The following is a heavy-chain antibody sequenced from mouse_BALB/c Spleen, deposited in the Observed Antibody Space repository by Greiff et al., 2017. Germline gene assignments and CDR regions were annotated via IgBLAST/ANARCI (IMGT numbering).Heavy chain of an antibody. CDR2: ISSGSSTI. D-gene: IGHD1-2*01. Sequence: EVKVVESGGGLVQPGGSRKLSCAASGFTFSSFGMHWVRQAPEKGLEWVAYISSGSSTIYYADTVKGRFTISRDNPKNTLFLQMTSLRSEDTAMYYCAREGYYGYGAMDYWGQGTSVTVSS. CDR1: GFTFSSFG. J-gene: IGHJ4*01. CDR3: AREGYYGYGAMDY. V-gene: IGHV5-17*02.